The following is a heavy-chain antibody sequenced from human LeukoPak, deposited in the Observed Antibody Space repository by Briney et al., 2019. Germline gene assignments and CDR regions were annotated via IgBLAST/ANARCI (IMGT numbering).Heavy chain of an antibody. CDR3: ARHGHYYDSSGYYFLEY. J-gene: IGHJ4*02. Sequence: GGSLRLSCAASGFTFSSYWMSWVRQAPGKGLEWVANIKQDGSEKYYVDSVKGRFTISRDNAKNSLYLQMNSLRAEDTAVYYCARHGHYYDSSGYYFLEYWGQGTLVTVSS. V-gene: IGHV3-7*01. D-gene: IGHD3-22*01. CDR2: IKQDGSEK. CDR1: GFTFSSYW.